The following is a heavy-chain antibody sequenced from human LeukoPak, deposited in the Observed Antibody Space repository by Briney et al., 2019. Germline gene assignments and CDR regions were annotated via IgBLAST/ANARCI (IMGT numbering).Heavy chain of an antibody. D-gene: IGHD6-13*01. CDR2: IYYSGST. CDR3: ARVSEYSSSWADWYFDL. CDR1: GGSISGYY. Sequence: SETLSLTCTVSGGSISGYYWSWIRQPPGKGLEWIGYIYYSGSTNYNPSLKSRVTISVDTSKNQFSLKLSSVTAADTAVYYCARVSEYSSSWADWYFDLWGRGTLVTVSS. V-gene: IGHV4-59*01. J-gene: IGHJ2*01.